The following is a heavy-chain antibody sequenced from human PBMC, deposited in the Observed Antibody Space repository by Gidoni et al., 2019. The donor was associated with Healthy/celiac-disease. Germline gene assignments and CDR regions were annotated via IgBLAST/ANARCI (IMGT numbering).Heavy chain of an antibody. CDR2: IYYSGST. Sequence: QVQLQESGPGLVKPSQTLSLTCTVSGGSISSGAYYWSWIRQPPGKGLEWIGYIYYSGSTYYNPALKSRVTISVDTSKNQFSLKLSSVTAADTAVYYCARKEYGRYCSSTTCASPNWYFDLWGRGTLVTVSS. CDR3: ARKEYGRYCSSTTCASPNWYFDL. CDR1: GGSISSGAYY. D-gene: IGHD2-2*01. V-gene: IGHV4-30-4*01. J-gene: IGHJ2*01.